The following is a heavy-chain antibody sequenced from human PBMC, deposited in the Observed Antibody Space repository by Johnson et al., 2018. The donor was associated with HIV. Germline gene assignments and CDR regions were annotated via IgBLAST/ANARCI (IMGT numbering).Heavy chain of an antibody. D-gene: IGHD2-15*01. Sequence: VQLVESGGGLVQPGGSLRLSCAASGFTFSTYDMHWVRQAIGKGLEWVSVIGADGDTYYPGSVKGRFTISRDSAKNSLYLQMNSLRAEDTAGYYCARYQGDIVVVVAAELWAFDIWGQGTMVTVSS. J-gene: IGHJ3*02. V-gene: IGHV3-13*01. CDR1: GFTFSTYD. CDR2: IGADGDT. CDR3: ARYQGDIVVVVAAELWAFDI.